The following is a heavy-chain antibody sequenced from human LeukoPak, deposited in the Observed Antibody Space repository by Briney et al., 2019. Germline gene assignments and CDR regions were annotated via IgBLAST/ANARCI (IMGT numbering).Heavy chain of an antibody. V-gene: IGHV4-59*11. Sequence: SETLSHTCTVSGDSLSSLYCSWIPQPPGKGLEWIGYIYYSGSTSYNPSLKSRVTISLATSNNQFSLKLRSVTAADTAVYYCKGSSGYSYYYYMDVWGIGTTVTVSS. CDR1: GDSLSSLY. J-gene: IGHJ6*03. CDR2: IYYSGST. D-gene: IGHD3-22*01. CDR3: KGSSGYSYYYYMDV.